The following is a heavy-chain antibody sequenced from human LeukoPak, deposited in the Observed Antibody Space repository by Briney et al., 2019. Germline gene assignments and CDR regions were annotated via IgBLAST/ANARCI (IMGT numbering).Heavy chain of an antibody. CDR3: AREALYYDILTGYFPGWFDP. J-gene: IGHJ5*02. Sequence: ASVKVSCKASGYTFTSYDINWVRQATGQGLEWMGWMNPNSGNTGYAQKLQGRVTMTTDTSTSTAYMELRSLRSDDTAVYYCAREALYYDILTGYFPGWFDPWGQGTLVTVSS. CDR1: GYTFTSYD. CDR2: MNPNSGNT. D-gene: IGHD3-9*01. V-gene: IGHV1-8*01.